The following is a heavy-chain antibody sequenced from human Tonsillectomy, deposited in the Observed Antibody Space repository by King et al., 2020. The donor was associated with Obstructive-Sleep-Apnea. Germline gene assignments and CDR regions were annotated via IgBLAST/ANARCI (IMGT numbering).Heavy chain of an antibody. CDR2: IWSDGSTQ. Sequence: VKLVESGGGVVQPGTSLRLSCVASRFIFSGYGMHWVRQAPGKGLEWVAVIWSDGSTQYYADSVKGRFTISRDNSRNTLYLQLNNLRVEDSGVYYCARDTWELRYWGQGTLVTVTS. V-gene: IGHV3-33*01. D-gene: IGHD3-16*01. CDR3: ARDTWELRY. CDR1: RFIFSGYG. J-gene: IGHJ4*02.